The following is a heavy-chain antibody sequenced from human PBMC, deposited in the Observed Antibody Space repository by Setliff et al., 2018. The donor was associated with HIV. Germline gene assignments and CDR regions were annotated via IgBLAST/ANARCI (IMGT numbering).Heavy chain of an antibody. J-gene: IGHJ6*02. CDR1: GGSFSGYY. CDR3: ARPSAANFFYSYAMDV. CDR2: INHSGSA. D-gene: IGHD6-13*01. V-gene: IGHV4-34*01. Sequence: SETLSLTCAVYGGSFSGYYWTWIRQPPGKGLEWIGKINHSGSAKYNPSLQSRVAISGDISKNQFSLKLNSVTPDDTAVYYCARPSAANFFYSYAMDVWGQGSTVTVSS.